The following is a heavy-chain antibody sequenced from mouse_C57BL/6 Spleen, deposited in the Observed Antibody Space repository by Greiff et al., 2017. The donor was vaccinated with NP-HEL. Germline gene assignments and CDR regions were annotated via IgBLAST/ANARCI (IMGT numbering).Heavy chain of an antibody. J-gene: IGHJ4*01. CDR2: IFPRSGNT. D-gene: IGHD2-5*01. Sequence: VQLQQSGAELARPGASVKLSCKASGYTFTSYGISWVKQRPGQGLEWIGEIFPRSGNTYYNEKFKGKATLTADKSSSTAYMELRSLTSEDSAVYFCARSYSNPYYYAMDYWGQGTSVTVSS. V-gene: IGHV1-81*01. CDR1: GYTFTSYG. CDR3: ARSYSNPYYYAMDY.